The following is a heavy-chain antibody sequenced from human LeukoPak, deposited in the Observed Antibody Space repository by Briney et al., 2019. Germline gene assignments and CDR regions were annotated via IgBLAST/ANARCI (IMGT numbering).Heavy chain of an antibody. CDR1: GFTFSSYG. CDR2: IRYDGGNK. CDR3: ARGGYYNILTGFRGRFLGFDY. Sequence: PGGSLRLSCAASGFTFSSYGMHWVRQAPGKGLEWVAFIRYDGGNKYYTDSVKGRFTISRDNSKNTLYLQMNSLGAEDTAVYYCARGGYYNILTGFRGRFLGFDYWGQGTLVTVSS. V-gene: IGHV3-30*02. D-gene: IGHD3-9*01. J-gene: IGHJ4*02.